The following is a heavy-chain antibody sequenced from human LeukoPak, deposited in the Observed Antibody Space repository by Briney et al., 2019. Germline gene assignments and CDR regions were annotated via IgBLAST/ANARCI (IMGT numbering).Heavy chain of an antibody. V-gene: IGHV3-23*01. Sequence: GGSLRLSCAASGFTFSSYAMSWVRQAPGKGLEWVSAISGSGGSTYYADPVKGRFTISRDNSKNTLYLQMNSLRAEDTAVYYCAKGLSSSSSYFDYWGQGTLVTVSS. CDR2: ISGSGGST. D-gene: IGHD6-6*01. J-gene: IGHJ4*02. CDR3: AKGLSSSSSYFDY. CDR1: GFTFSSYA.